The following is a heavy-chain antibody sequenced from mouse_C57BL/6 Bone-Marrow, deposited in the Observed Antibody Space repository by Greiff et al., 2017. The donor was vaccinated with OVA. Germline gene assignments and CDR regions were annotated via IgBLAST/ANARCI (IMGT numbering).Heavy chain of an antibody. V-gene: IGHV3-1*01. Sequence: VQLKESGPGMVKPSQSLSLTCTVTGYSITSGYDWHWIRHFPGNKLEWMGYISYSGSTNYNPSLKSRISITHDTSKNHFFLKLNSVTTEDTATYYCAREVLRAWFAYWGQGTLVTVSA. CDR1: GYSITSGYD. J-gene: IGHJ3*01. D-gene: IGHD1-1*01. CDR3: AREVLRAWFAY. CDR2: ISYSGST.